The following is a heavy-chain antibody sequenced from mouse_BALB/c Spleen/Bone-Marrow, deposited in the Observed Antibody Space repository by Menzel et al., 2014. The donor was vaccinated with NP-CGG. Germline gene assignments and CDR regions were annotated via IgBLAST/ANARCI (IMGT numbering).Heavy chain of an antibody. D-gene: IGHD1-1*01. CDR2: ISSGGRT. V-gene: IGHV5-6-5*01. CDR1: GFTFSSYA. CDR3: ARWYYGSGFAY. J-gene: IGHJ3*01. Sequence: EVMLVESGGGLVKPGGSLKLSCAASGFTFSSYAMSWVRQTPEKRLERVASISSGGRTYYPDSVKGRFTISRDNARNILYLQMSSLRSEDTAMHYCARWYYGSGFAYWGQGTLVTVSA.